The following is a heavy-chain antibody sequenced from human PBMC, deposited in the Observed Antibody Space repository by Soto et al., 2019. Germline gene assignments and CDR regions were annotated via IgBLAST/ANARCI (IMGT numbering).Heavy chain of an antibody. Sequence: SETLSLTCAVYGGSFSGYYWSWIRQPPGKGLEWIGEINHSGSTNYNPSLKSRVTISVDTSKNQFSLKLSSVTAADTAVYYCVGDDILCTRGDCSPDAFAIWGQGTMVTVSS. D-gene: IGHD2-21*02. CDR2: INHSGST. J-gene: IGHJ3*02. V-gene: IGHV4-34*01. CDR3: VGDDILCTRGDCSPDAFAI. CDR1: GGSFSGYY.